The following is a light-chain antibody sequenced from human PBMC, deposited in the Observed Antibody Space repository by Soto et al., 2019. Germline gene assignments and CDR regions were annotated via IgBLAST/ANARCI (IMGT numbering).Light chain of an antibody. CDR3: SSYTSSNTLV. Sequence: QSVLTQPASVSGSPGQSITISCTGTSSDVGGYKYVSWYQQYPGKAPKLMIYDVSNRPSGVSNRFSGSKSGNTASLTISGXQAXXXADYYCSSYTSSNTLVFGTGTKVTV. V-gene: IGLV2-14*01. CDR2: DVS. CDR1: SSDVGGYKY. J-gene: IGLJ1*01.